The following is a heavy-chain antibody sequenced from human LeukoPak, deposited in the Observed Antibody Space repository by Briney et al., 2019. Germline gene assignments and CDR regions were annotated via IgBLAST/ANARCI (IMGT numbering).Heavy chain of an antibody. CDR1: GGPISRLY. CDR2: VQYRGST. CDR3: ARGRRDGYKYYFDC. Sequence: PSETLDLPLTVSGGPISRLYWSWIAQHPGKGPEGIGYVQYRGSTNYNPSLKSRATISVDTSKNQFSLKVSCVTAADTAVYYCARGRRDGYKYYFDCWGKGTMVTVS. J-gene: IGHJ4*02. V-gene: IGHV4-59*01. D-gene: IGHD5-24*01.